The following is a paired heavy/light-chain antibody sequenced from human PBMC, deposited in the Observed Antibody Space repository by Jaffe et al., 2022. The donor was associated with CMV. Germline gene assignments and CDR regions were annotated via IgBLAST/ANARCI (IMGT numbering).Heavy chain of an antibody. J-gene: IGHJ6*04. CDR1: GFSFSSYG. CDR3: AREYEGTWWQAGNYMDV. D-gene: IGHD2-15*01. V-gene: IGHV3-33*01. Sequence: QVQLVESGGGVVQPGGSLRLSCAASGFSFSSYGMHWVRQAPGKGLEWVALIWYDGSNKYYADSVKGRFTISKDNSKSTLYLQMSSLRAEDTAVYYCAREYEGTWWQAGNYMDVWGKGTTVTVSS. CDR2: IWYDGSNK.
Light chain of an antibody. Sequence: DIVMTQSPDSLAVSLGERATINCKSSQSVLYNSNNKNYLAWYQQKPGQPPKLLIYWASTRESGVPDRFSGSGSGTDFTLTINNLQAEDVAVYYCHQHFHSTYTFGQGTKLEIK. J-gene: IGKJ2*01. V-gene: IGKV4-1*01. CDR1: QSVLYNSNNKNY. CDR3: HQHFHSTYT. CDR2: WAS.